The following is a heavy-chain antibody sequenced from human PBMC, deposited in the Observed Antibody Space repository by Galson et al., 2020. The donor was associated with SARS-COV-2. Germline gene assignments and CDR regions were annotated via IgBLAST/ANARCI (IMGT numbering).Heavy chain of an antibody. CDR3: ARHFDECDY. J-gene: IGHJ4*02. CDR1: GDSLSTSRHY. Sequence: ASETLSLTCSVSGDSLSTSRHYWGWIRQPPGKGLEWIGSTYSSGSPYYNPSLRSRVTISVDTSKNQFYLKVSSVTAADTAVYFCARHFDECDYGGKGTLVTVSS. V-gene: IGHV4-39*07. CDR2: TYSSGSP. D-gene: IGHD3-3*02.